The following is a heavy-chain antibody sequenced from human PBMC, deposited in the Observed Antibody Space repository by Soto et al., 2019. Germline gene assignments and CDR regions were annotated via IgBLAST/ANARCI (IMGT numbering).Heavy chain of an antibody. CDR1: GDSISTFY. V-gene: IGHV4-59*01. J-gene: IGHJ4*02. D-gene: IGHD3-22*01. Sequence: SETLSLTCTVSGDSISTFYWGWMRQSPGKELEWIGYAYYTGSTNYNPSLKSRVTISVDRSKNQFSLKLTSANAADTAVYYCARGRTVRNYADDSSDYFYFFDYWGQGTQVTVSS. CDR2: AYYTGST. CDR3: ARGRTVRNYADDSSDYFYFFDY.